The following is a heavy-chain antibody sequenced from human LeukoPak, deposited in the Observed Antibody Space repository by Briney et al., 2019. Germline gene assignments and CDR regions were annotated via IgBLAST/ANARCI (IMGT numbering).Heavy chain of an antibody. CDR2: IYTSGST. CDR1: GGSISSYF. CDR3: ARGSTRYDY. J-gene: IGHJ4*02. V-gene: IGHV4-4*07. D-gene: IGHD1-26*01. Sequence: NPSETLSLTCTVSGGSISSYFWTWIRQPAGMGLEWIGLIYTSGSTNYKPSLKSRVTMSVDTSKNQFSLKLSSVTAADTAVYFCARGSTRYDYWGQGTLVTVSS.